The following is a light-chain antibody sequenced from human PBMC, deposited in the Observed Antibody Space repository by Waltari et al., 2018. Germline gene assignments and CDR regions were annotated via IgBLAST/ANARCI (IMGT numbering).Light chain of an antibody. J-gene: IGLJ3*02. V-gene: IGLV2-11*01. CDR1: SSDVGGYNY. Sequence: QSALTQPRSVSGSPGQSVTIPCTGTSSDVGGYNYVPWYQQHPGKAPKLMIYDVSKRPSGVPDRFSGSKSGNTASLTISGLQAEDEADYYCCSYAGSYTSWVFGGGTKLTVL. CDR3: CSYAGSYTSWV. CDR2: DVS.